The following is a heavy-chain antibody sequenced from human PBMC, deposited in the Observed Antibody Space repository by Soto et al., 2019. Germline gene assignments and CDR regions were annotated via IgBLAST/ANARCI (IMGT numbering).Heavy chain of an antibody. D-gene: IGHD3-10*01. Sequence: QVQLQQWGAGLLKPSETLSLTCAVYGGSFSGYYWSWIRQPPGKGLEWIGEINHSGSTNYNPSLKSRVTISVDTSKNQYSLKLNSLTAAGTAVYYCARGVITMVRGVLDAFDIWVQGTMVTVSS. J-gene: IGHJ3*02. CDR1: GGSFSGYY. CDR3: ARGVITMVRGVLDAFDI. CDR2: INHSGST. V-gene: IGHV4-34*01.